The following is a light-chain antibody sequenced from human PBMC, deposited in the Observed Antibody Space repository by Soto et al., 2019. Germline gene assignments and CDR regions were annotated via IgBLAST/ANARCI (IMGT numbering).Light chain of an antibody. CDR2: GAS. V-gene: IGKV3-15*01. CDR1: QSVNKN. J-gene: IGKJ1*01. Sequence: DIVMTQSPATLSVSPGERATLTCRASQSVNKNLAWFQQKPGQAPRLLIHGASIRATGVPARFGGSGSGTAFTLTISSLQSEHSAVYYCQQYFKSWSFGPGTKVEI. CDR3: QQYFKSWS.